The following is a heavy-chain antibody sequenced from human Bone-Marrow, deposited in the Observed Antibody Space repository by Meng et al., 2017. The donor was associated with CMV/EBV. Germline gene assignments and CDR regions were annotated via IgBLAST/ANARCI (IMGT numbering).Heavy chain of an antibody. CDR3: ARFGLLVFYDILTGYSYGMDV. J-gene: IGHJ6*02. D-gene: IGHD3-9*01. V-gene: IGHV3-48*04. CDR1: GFTFSSYS. CDR2: ISSSGSTI. Sequence: GESLKISCAASGFTFSSYSMNWVRQAPGKGLEWVSYISSSGSTIYYADSVKGRFTISRDNAKNSLYLQMNSLRAEDTAVYYCARFGLLVFYDILTGYSYGMDVWGQGTTVTVSS.